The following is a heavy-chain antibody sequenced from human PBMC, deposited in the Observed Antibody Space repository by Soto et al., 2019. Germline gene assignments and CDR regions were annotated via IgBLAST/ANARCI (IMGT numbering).Heavy chain of an antibody. Sequence: PGESLKISCKGSGYSFTSYWIGWVRQMPGKGLEWMGIIYPGDSDTRYSPSFQGQVTISADKSISTAYLQWSSLKASDTAMYYCARAYCSSTSCHDAFDIWGQGTMVTVSS. CDR3: ARAYCSSTSCHDAFDI. D-gene: IGHD2-2*01. CDR2: IYPGDSDT. CDR1: GYSFTSYW. V-gene: IGHV5-51*01. J-gene: IGHJ3*02.